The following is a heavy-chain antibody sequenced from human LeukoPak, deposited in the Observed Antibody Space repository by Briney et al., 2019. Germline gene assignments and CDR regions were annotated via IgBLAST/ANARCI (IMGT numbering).Heavy chain of an antibody. D-gene: IGHD4-23*01. CDR1: GFTFSSYW. CDR3: ARDLGTVAVLTN. J-gene: IGHJ4*02. V-gene: IGHV3-74*01. CDR2: INIDGSST. Sequence: GGSLRLSCAASGFTFSSYWMHWVRQAPGKGLVWVSHINIDGSSTSYADSVKGRFTISRDNAKDTLYLQMNSLRAEDTAVYYCARDLGTVAVLTNWGQGTLVTVSS.